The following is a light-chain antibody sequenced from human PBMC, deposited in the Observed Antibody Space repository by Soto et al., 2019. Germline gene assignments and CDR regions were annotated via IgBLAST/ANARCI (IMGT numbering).Light chain of an antibody. CDR2: AAS. J-gene: IGKJ1*01. CDR1: ESVSSY. CDR3: QQSYSKWT. V-gene: IGKV1-39*01. Sequence: DIQMTQSPSSLSASVGDRVTITCRAKESVSSYVNWYQQKPWKAPKLLIYAASSLQSGVPARFSGSGSVTDFTLTISGLQPEDFATYYCQQSYSKWTFGQGTKVEIK.